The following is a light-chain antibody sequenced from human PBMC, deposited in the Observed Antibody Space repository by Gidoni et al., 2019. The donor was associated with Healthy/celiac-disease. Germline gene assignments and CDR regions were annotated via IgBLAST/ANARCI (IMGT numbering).Light chain of an antibody. CDR2: WAS. Sequence: DIVMTQSPDSLAVSLGERATINCKSSQSVLYSSNNKNYLAWYQQKPGQPPKLRIYWASTRESGVPDRFGGSGSGTDFTLTISSLQAEDVAVYYCQQYYSTPQVTFXGXTKVEIK. J-gene: IGKJ4*01. CDR3: QQYYSTPQVT. CDR1: QSVLYSSNNKNY. V-gene: IGKV4-1*01.